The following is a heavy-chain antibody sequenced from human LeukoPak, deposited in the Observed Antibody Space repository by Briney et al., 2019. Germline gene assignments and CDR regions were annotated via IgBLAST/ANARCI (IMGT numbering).Heavy chain of an antibody. CDR3: AREFGGYYPYYFDY. CDR1: GGSFSGYY. CDR2: INHSGST. Sequence: SETLSLTCAVYGGSFSGYYWSWIRQPPGRGLEWIGEINHSGSTNYNPSLKSRVTISVDTSKNQFSLKLSSVTAADTAVYYCAREFGGYYPYYFDYWGQGTLVTVSS. V-gene: IGHV4-34*01. J-gene: IGHJ4*02. D-gene: IGHD3-22*01.